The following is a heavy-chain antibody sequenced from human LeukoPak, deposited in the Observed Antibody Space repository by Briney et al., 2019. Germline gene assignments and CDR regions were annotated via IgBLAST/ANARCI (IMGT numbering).Heavy chain of an antibody. V-gene: IGHV3-43*01. Sequence: GGSLRLSCAASGFTFDDYSMHWVRQVPGKGLQWFSLITWDGGSTFYADSVKGRFTISRDNSKKSLSLQMYGLSLEDTALYYCARERGRVIDYWGQGTLVTVSS. CDR2: ITWDGGST. CDR3: ARERGRVIDY. CDR1: GFTFDDYS. J-gene: IGHJ4*02. D-gene: IGHD1-26*01.